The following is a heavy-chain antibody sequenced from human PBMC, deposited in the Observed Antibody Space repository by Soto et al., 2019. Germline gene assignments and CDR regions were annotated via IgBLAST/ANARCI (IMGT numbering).Heavy chain of an antibody. Sequence: GGSLRLSCAASGFTFSSYWMHWVRQAPGKGLEYVSGISSNGGSTYYADSVKGGFTISRDNSKNTLYLQMSSLRAEDTAVYYCVKDRYSSSWYEGLFDCWGQGTLVTVSS. J-gene: IGHJ4*02. CDR1: GFTFSSYW. CDR2: ISSNGGST. D-gene: IGHD6-13*01. CDR3: VKDRYSSSWYEGLFDC. V-gene: IGHV3-64D*08.